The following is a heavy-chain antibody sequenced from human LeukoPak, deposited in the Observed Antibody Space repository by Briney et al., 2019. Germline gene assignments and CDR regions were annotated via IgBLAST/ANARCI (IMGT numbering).Heavy chain of an antibody. CDR2: IGGSDGRT. V-gene: IGHV3-23*01. D-gene: IGHD4/OR15-4a*01. J-gene: IGHJ4*02. CDR3: ADPPNADY. CDR1: GFTFSSYA. Sequence: GGSLRLSCAASGFTFSSYAMSWVRQAPGKELEWVSSIGGSDGRTYYAKSVKGRFTISRDHSKNTLYLQRNSLRVEETAVYFCADPPNADYWGQGTLVTVSS.